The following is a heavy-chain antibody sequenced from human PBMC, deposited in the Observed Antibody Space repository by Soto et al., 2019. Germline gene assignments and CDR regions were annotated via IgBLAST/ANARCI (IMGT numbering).Heavy chain of an antibody. V-gene: IGHV4-34*01. J-gene: IGHJ4*02. CDR3: ARGGGAGYYYDSSGYFGT. Sequence: SETLSLTCAVYGGSFSGYYWSWIRQPPGKGLEWIGEINHSGSTNYNPSLKSRVTISVDTSKNQFSLKLSSVTAADTAVYYCARGGGAGYYYDSSGYFGTWGQGTLVTVSS. D-gene: IGHD3-22*01. CDR1: GGSFSGYY. CDR2: INHSGST.